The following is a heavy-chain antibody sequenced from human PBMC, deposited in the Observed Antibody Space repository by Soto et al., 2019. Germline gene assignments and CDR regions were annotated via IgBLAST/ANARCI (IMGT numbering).Heavy chain of an antibody. V-gene: IGHV4-39*01. CDR2: IYYSGST. D-gene: IGHD4-17*01. CDR3: ARQNGDCLDY. CDR1: GGSISSSSYY. J-gene: IGHJ4*02. Sequence: QLQLQESGPGLVKPSETLSLTCTVSGGSISSSSYYWGWIRQPPGKGLEWIGSIYYSGSTYYNPSLKSRVTISVDTSKNQFSLKLSSVTAADMAVYYCARQNGDCLDYWGQGTLVTVSS.